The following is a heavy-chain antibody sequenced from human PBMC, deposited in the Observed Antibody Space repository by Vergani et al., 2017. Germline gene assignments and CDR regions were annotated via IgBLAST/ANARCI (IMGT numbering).Heavy chain of an antibody. V-gene: IGHV5-51*03. CDR2: IYPGDSDT. J-gene: IGHJ4*02. CDR3: ARPVGYCSSTSCSLGY. CDR1: GYSFTSYW. D-gene: IGHD2-2*01. Sequence: EVQLVPSGAEVKTPGESLKISCKGSGYSFTSYWIGWVRQMPGKGLEWMGIIYPGDSDTRYSPSFQGQVTISADKSISTAYLQWSSLKASDTAMYYCARPVGYCSSTSCSLGYWGQGTLVTVSS.